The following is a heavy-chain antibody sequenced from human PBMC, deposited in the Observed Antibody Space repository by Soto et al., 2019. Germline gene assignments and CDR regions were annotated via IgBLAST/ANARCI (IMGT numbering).Heavy chain of an antibody. CDR1: GGSFSNYA. Sequence: QVQIQQWGGGLLKPSETLSLSCTVSGGSFSNYAWSWIRQPPGRGLEWIGEIYHNGKSDYNPSLKSRVTIAVDTSKNQFSLKLSSVIAADTAVYFCARGGYWRFDSWGQGALVTVSS. J-gene: IGHJ4*02. V-gene: IGHV4-34*01. CDR2: IYHNGKS. D-gene: IGHD3-22*01. CDR3: ARGGYWRFDS.